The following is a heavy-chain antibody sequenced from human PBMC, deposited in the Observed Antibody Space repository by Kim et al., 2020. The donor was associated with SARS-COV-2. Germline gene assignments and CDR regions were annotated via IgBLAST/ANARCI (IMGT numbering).Heavy chain of an antibody. V-gene: IGHV3-30*18. D-gene: IGHD3-10*01. J-gene: IGHJ4*02. CDR2: ISYDGSNK. Sequence: GGSLRLSCAASGFTFSSYGMHWVRQAPGKGLEWVAVISYDGSNKYYADSVKGRFTISRDNSKNTLYLQMNSLRAEDTAVYYCAKDLYYYGSGFDYWGQGTLVTVSS. CDR3: AKDLYYYGSGFDY. CDR1: GFTFSSYG.